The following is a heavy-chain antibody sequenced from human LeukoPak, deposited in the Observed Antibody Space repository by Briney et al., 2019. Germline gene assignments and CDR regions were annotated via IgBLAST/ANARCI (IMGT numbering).Heavy chain of an antibody. CDR3: ARHIGGGIEDMDV. D-gene: IGHD3-16*02. J-gene: IGHJ6*03. Sequence: PSETLSLTCTVSGGSIGTYYWSWIRQSPGKGLEWIGYIYVTGTRYNPYLQSRVTISVDRSRNPFFLKMSSVTAADMAVYYCARHIGGGIEDMDVWGKGTKVIVSS. CDR1: GGSIGTYY. V-gene: IGHV4-59*08. CDR2: IYVTGT.